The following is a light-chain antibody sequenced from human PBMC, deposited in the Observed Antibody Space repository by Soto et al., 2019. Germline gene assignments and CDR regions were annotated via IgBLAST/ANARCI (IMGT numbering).Light chain of an antibody. Sequence: EIVLTQSPGTLSLSPGERATLSCRATESVSSNYLAWYQQKPGQAPRVLFYGASIRATGIPDRFSGSGSETDFTLTISRLEPEDFAVYYCQQYGTSPRTFGQGTKVEIK. CDR2: GAS. J-gene: IGKJ1*01. CDR1: ESVSSNY. CDR3: QQYGTSPRT. V-gene: IGKV3-20*01.